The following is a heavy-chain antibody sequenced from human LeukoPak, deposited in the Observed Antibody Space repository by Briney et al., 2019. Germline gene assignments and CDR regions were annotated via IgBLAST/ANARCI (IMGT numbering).Heavy chain of an antibody. CDR2: ISSSGSYI. CDR3: ARDRTTVVTPTAFDI. V-gene: IGHV3-21*01. D-gene: IGHD4-23*01. Sequence: GGSLRLSCAASGFTFSSYAMSWVRQAPGKGLEWVSSISSSGSYIYYADSVKGRFTISRDNAKNSLYLQMNSLRAEDTAVYYCARDRTTVVTPTAFDIWGQGTMVTVSS. CDR1: GFTFSSYA. J-gene: IGHJ3*02.